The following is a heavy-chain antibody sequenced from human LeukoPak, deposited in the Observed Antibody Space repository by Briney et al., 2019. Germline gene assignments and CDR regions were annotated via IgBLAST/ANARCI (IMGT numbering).Heavy chain of an antibody. CDR2: IYYSGST. CDR1: GVSISSSSYY. D-gene: IGHD1-26*01. CDR3: GGREIVGVHFDY. V-gene: IGHV4-39*01. J-gene: IGHJ4*02. Sequence: SETLSLTCTVSGVSISSSSYYWGWIRQPPGKGLEWIGSIYYSGSTYYHPSLKSRVTISVDTSNNKFSLKLSSVTGADTAVYYCGGREIVGVHFDYWGQGTLVTVSS.